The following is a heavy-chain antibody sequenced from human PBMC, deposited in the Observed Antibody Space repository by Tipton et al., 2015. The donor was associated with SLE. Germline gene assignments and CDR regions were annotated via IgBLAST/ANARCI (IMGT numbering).Heavy chain of an antibody. Sequence: SLRLSCAASGFTFSSYSMNWVRQAPGKGLEWVSSISSSSGYIYYADSVKGRFTISRDNAKNSLYLQMNSLRAEDTAVYYCAAGGGSYYPPDMDVWGQGTTVTVSS. J-gene: IGHJ6*02. CDR1: GFTFSSYS. CDR2: ISSSSGYI. CDR3: AAGGGSYYPPDMDV. D-gene: IGHD1-26*01. V-gene: IGHV3-21*03.